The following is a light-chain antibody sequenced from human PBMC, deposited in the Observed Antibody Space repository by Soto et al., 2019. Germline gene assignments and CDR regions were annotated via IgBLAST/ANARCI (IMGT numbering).Light chain of an antibody. J-gene: IGKJ3*01. V-gene: IGKV1-9*01. CDR1: QGISNY. Sequence: DIQLTQSPSFLSASAGDRVTITCRASQGISNYLAWYQQKPGRAPKLLIYAASTLQTGVLSRFSGRGSGTEFTLTISSLQPEDFATYYCQQLNRYPFTFGPGTKVDIK. CDR2: AAS. CDR3: QQLNRYPFT.